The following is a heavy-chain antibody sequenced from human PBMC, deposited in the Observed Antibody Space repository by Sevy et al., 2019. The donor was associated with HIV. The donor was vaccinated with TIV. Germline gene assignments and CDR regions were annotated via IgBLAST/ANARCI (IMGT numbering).Heavy chain of an antibody. Sequence: SETLSLTCAVYGGSFSGYYWSWIRQPPGKGLEWIGEINHSGSPNYNPSVKSRVTISVNTSKNQCSLKLSSVTAADSAVYCCQSHCGSTSCSDAFDNWCQGTMVTVSS. J-gene: IGHJ3*02. CDR2: INHSGSP. D-gene: IGHD2-2*01. CDR1: GGSFSGYY. CDR3: QSHCGSTSCSDAFDN. V-gene: IGHV4-34*01.